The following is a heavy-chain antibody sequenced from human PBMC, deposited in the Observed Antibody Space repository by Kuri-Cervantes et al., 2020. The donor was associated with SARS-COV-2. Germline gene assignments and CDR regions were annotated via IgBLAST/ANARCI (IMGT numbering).Heavy chain of an antibody. CDR1: GGSFSGYY. D-gene: IGHD6-13*01. Sequence: SETLSLTCAVYGGSFSGYYWSWIRQPPGKGLEWIGEINHSGSTNYNPSLKGRVTLSVDTSKNQFSLKLSSVTAADTAVYYCARHFAGRQLVVYYYYYDVDVWGKGTTVTVSS. CDR2: INHSGST. CDR3: ARHFAGRQLVVYYYYYDVDV. V-gene: IGHV4-34*01. J-gene: IGHJ6*03.